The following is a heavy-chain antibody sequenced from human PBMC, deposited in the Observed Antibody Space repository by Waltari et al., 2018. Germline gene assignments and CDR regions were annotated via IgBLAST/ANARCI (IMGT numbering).Heavy chain of an antibody. V-gene: IGHV1-2*07. J-gene: IGHJ6*02. D-gene: IGHD2-21*01. CDR1: GYKFTDYN. CDR2: NNPHSGGT. Sequence: QVQLVQSGAEVKKPGTSVKVSCKASGYKFTDYNIHWLRQVPGKGLQWLGSNNPHSGGTKYAHDCQAIRNAIKDSSISTASMKLNKLPSDDPAVYYCARDAPSYCVGINVWGQGTTVAVSS. CDR3: ARDAPSYCVGINV.